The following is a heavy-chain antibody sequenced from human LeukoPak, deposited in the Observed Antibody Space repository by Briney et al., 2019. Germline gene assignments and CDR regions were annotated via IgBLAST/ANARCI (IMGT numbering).Heavy chain of an antibody. D-gene: IGHD3-22*01. CDR3: ASSGYYFPLLGY. Sequence: SETLSLTCTVSGGSINDYYWNWIRQPPGKGLEWIAYVFYSGRTDYNPSLKSRVTISLDTSKNQLSLKLRSVTAADTAVYYCASSGYYFPLLGYWGQGNLVTVSS. V-gene: IGHV4-59*01. CDR2: VFYSGRT. CDR1: GGSINDYY. J-gene: IGHJ4*02.